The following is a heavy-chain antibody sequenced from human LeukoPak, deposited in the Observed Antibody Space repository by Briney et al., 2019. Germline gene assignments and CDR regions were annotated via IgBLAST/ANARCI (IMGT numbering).Heavy chain of an antibody. CDR3: ARGYSGPDY. Sequence: GGSLRLSCAASGFTFSSYSMNWVRQAPGKGLVWVSRINSDGSSATYADAVKGRFTSSRDNAKNTLFLQMNSLRAEDTAVYYCARGYSGPDYWGQGTLVPVSS. D-gene: IGHD1-1*01. J-gene: IGHJ4*02. CDR2: INSDGSSA. CDR1: GFTFSSYS. V-gene: IGHV3-74*01.